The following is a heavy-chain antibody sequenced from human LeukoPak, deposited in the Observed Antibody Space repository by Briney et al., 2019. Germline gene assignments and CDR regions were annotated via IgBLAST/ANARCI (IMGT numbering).Heavy chain of an antibody. J-gene: IGHJ4*02. CDR2: IYHSGST. CDR3: ARDNLYRFGSHRCSSTSCSRFTGDY. CDR1: GGSISSSNW. D-gene: IGHD2-2*01. Sequence: KTSETLSLTCAVSGGSISSSNWWSWVRQPPGKGLEWIGEIYHSGSTNYNPSLKSRVTISVDKSKNQFSLKLSSVTAADTAVYYCARDNLYRFGSHRCSSTSCSRFTGDYWGQGTLVTVSS. V-gene: IGHV4-4*02.